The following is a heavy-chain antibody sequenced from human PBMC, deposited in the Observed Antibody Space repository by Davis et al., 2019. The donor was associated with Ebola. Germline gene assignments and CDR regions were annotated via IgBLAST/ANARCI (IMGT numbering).Heavy chain of an antibody. CDR3: AKEGGYCSSTSWYRLRSLDY. CDR1: GFTFSSYG. D-gene: IGHD2-2*02. Sequence: GESLKISCAASGFTFSSYGMHWVRQAPGKGLEWVAVISYDGSNKYYADSVKGRFTISRDNSKNTLYLQMNSLRAEDTAVYYCAKEGGYCSSTSWYRLRSLDYWGQGTLVTVSS. CDR2: ISYDGSNK. V-gene: IGHV3-30*18. J-gene: IGHJ4*02.